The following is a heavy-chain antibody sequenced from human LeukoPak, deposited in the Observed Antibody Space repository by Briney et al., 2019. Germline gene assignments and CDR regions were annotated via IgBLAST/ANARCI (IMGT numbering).Heavy chain of an antibody. CDR3: AREAIRGYGSGSYYIFDY. J-gene: IGHJ4*02. CDR1: GFTFSDYY. D-gene: IGHD3-10*01. Sequence: PGGSLRLSCAASGFTFSDYYMSWIRQAPGKGLEWVSYISSSGSTIYYADSVKGRFTISRDNAKNSLYLQMNSLRAEDTAVYYCAREAIRGYGSGSYYIFDYWGQGTLVTVSS. V-gene: IGHV3-11*01. CDR2: ISSSGSTI.